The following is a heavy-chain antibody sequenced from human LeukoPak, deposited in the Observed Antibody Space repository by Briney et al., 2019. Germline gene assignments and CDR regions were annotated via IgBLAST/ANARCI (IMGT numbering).Heavy chain of an antibody. Sequence: PSETLSLTCTVSGASISSYYWSWIRQPAGKGLEWIGRIYTSGSTNYNPSLKSRVTMSVDTSKNQFSLKLSSVTAADTAVYYCARAYSSSWGVRYYYYMDVWGKGTTVTVSS. CDR1: GASISSYY. D-gene: IGHD6-13*01. V-gene: IGHV4-4*07. CDR3: ARAYSSSWGVRYYYYMDV. CDR2: IYTSGST. J-gene: IGHJ6*03.